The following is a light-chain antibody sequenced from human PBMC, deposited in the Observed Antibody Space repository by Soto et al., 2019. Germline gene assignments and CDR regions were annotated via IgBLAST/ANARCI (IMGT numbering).Light chain of an antibody. CDR2: KAS. J-gene: IGKJ4*01. CDR3: QQYSSYPRT. Sequence: DIQMTQSPSTLSASVGDRVTITCRASQSISSWLAWYQQKPGKAPKLLIYKASNLESGVPSRVSGSGSGADFTLTISSLQPDDFATYCCQQYSSYPRTFGGGTKVEIK. CDR1: QSISSW. V-gene: IGKV1-5*03.